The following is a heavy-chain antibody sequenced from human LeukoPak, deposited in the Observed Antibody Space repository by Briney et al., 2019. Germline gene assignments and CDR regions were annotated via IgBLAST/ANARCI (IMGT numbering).Heavy chain of an antibody. CDR2: INGDGNT. Sequence: GGSLRLSCAASGFSFGANSMHWAGQVPGKGLEWVSLINGDGNTYYAASVNGRFTVSRDNSKNSLYLQMSSLRPEDTALYYCAKDIGGGLLQYWGQGTLVTVSS. CDR1: GFSFGANS. V-gene: IGHV3-43*02. D-gene: IGHD2-15*01. CDR3: AKDIGGGLLQY. J-gene: IGHJ4*02.